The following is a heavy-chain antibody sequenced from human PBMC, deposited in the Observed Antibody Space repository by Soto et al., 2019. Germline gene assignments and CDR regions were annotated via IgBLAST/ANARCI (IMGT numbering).Heavy chain of an antibody. CDR2: INHNGNN. V-gene: IGHV4-34*01. CDR1: GGSFSTYY. Sequence: SETLSLTCVVSGGSFSTYYYSWIRQSPGKGLEWIGEINHNGNNNYSPSLKSRVTMSLDTSKNQFSLKLTSVTAADTAVYYCARGGSNDWQVAFDIWGQGPMVTVSS. D-gene: IGHD3-9*01. J-gene: IGHJ3*02. CDR3: ARGGSNDWQVAFDI.